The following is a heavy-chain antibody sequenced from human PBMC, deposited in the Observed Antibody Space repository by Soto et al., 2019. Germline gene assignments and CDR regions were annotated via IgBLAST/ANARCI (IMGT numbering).Heavy chain of an antibody. J-gene: IGHJ4*02. D-gene: IGHD6-6*01. CDR2: IYPGDSDT. CDR1: GYSXTDYW. CDR3: ARDGLSSSSSFDY. Sequence: LGESLKISCKASGYSXTDYWIGRVRQMPGKGLEWMGIIYPGDSDTKYSPSFQGQVTMSADKSISTAYLQWNSLKASDTAMYYCARDGLSSSSSFDYWGQGTLVTVSS. V-gene: IGHV5-51*01.